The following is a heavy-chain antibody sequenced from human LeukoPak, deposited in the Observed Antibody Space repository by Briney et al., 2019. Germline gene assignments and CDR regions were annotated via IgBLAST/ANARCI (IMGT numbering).Heavy chain of an antibody. CDR1: GFTFSSYS. CDR2: ISSSSSYI. Sequence: GGSMRLSCAASGFTFSSYSMNWVRQAPGKGLEWVSSISSSSSYIYYADSVKGRFTISRDNAKSSLYLQMNSLRAEDTAVYYCARDRANWNDPYFHYWVQGTLVTVSS. D-gene: IGHD1-20*01. CDR3: ARDRANWNDPYFHY. J-gene: IGHJ4*02. V-gene: IGHV3-21*01.